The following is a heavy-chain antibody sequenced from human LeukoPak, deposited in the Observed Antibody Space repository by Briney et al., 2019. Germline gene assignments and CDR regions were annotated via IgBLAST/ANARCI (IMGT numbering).Heavy chain of an antibody. CDR2: ISSSGTT. V-gene: IGHV4-4*07. CDR3: ARGGGRQLATSHSYFDY. D-gene: IGHD2-15*01. Sequence: SETLSLTCNVSGGSISGYYWSWIRQPAGKGLEWIGRISSSGTTNYNPSLKSRLTMSVDTSKNQFSLELSSVTAADTAAYFCARGGGRQLATSHSYFDYWGQGILVPVSS. J-gene: IGHJ4*02. CDR1: GGSISGYY.